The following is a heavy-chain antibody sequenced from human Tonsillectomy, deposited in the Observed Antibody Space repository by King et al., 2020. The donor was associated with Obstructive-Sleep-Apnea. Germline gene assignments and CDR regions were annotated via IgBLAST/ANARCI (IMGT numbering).Heavy chain of an antibody. D-gene: IGHD3-10*01. CDR2: INPKSGGT. V-gene: IGHV1-2*02. CDR1: GYIFTYYY. J-gene: IGHJ5*02. Sequence: VQLVESGAEVKKPGASVKVSCKASGYIFTYYYIHWVRQAPGQGLEWMGWINPKSGGTNYAQKFMGRVTMNRETSISAVYMELSRLRSDDTAVYYCARDRPPAYGSGSKNWFDPWGQGTLVTVSS. CDR3: ARDRPPAYGSGSKNWFDP.